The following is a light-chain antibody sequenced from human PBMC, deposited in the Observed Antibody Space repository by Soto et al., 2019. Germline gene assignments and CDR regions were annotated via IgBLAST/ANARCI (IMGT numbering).Light chain of an antibody. Sequence: HSVLTQPPSASGSPGQSVTISCTGTSSDVGRYDYVSWFQHHPGKAPKLIIFEVSNRPSGISDRFSGFKSANTAYLTISGVQPEDEADYHCSSYTTIKTVVFGGGTKLTVL. CDR3: SSYTTIKTVV. CDR2: EVS. V-gene: IGLV2-14*01. J-gene: IGLJ2*01. CDR1: SSDVGRYDY.